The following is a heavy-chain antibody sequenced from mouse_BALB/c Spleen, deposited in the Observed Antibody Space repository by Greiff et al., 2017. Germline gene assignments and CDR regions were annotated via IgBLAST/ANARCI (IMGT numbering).Heavy chain of an antibody. D-gene: IGHD2-1*01. V-gene: IGHV3-2*02. CDR2: ISYSGST. CDR3: ARGDGNWFAY. J-gene: IGHJ3*01. CDR1: GYSITSDYA. Sequence: ESGPGLVKPSQSLSLTCTVTGYSITSDYAWNWIRQFPGNKLEWMGYISYSGSTSYNPSLKSRISITRDTSKNQFFLQLNSVTTEDTATYYCARGDGNWFAYWGQGTLVTVSA.